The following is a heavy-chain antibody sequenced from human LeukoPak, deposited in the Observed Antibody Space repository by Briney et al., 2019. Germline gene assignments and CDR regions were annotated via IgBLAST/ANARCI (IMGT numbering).Heavy chain of an antibody. D-gene: IGHD2-8*02. J-gene: IGHJ4*02. CDR2: IYYSGST. Sequence: SETLSLTCTVSGGSISSSSYYWGWIRQPPGEGLEWIGNIYYSGSTHYNPSLKSRVTISVDTSKNQFSLKLSSVTAADTAVYYCAGHHPRNTVDFWGQGTLVTVSS. CDR1: GGSISSSSYY. CDR3: AGHHPRNTVDF. V-gene: IGHV4-39*01.